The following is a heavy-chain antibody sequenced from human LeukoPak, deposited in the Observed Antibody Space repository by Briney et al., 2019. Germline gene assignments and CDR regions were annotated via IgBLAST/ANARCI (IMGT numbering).Heavy chain of an antibody. D-gene: IGHD3-10*01. CDR2: IIPIFGTA. V-gene: IGHV1-69*13. Sequence: SVKVSCKASGGTFGSYAISWVRQAPGQGLEWMGGIIPIFGTANYAQKFQGRVTITADESTSTAYMELSSLRSEDTAVYYCARATMVRGVIILYFDYWGQGTLVTVSS. CDR1: GGTFGSYA. CDR3: ARATMVRGVIILYFDY. J-gene: IGHJ4*02.